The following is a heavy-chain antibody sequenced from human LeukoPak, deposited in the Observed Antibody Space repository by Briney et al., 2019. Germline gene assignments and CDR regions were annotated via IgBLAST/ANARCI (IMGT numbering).Heavy chain of an antibody. J-gene: IGHJ4*02. CDR3: ARGVLTGYFSK. Sequence: GGSLRLSCAASGFTFSSYSMNWARQAPGKGLEWVSSISSSSSYIYYADSVKGRFTISRDNAKNSLYLQMNSLRAEDTAVYYCARGVLTGYFSKWGQGTLVTVSS. CDR2: ISSSSSYI. V-gene: IGHV3-21*01. D-gene: IGHD3-9*01. CDR1: GFTFSSYS.